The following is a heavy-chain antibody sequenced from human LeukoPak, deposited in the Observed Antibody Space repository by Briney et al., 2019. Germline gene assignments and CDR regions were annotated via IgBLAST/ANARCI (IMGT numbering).Heavy chain of an antibody. CDR2: IYVGGSTT. CDR3: ARDGDYYDSSGYSQVDY. V-gene: IGHV3-48*01. Sequence: GGSLRLSCAASGFTFTSYTMNWVRQAPGKGLEWLSYIYVGGSTTWYADSVKGRFTISSDNAKNSLYLQMDSLRAEDTAVYYCARDGDYYDSSGYSQVDYWGQGTLVTVSS. D-gene: IGHD3-22*01. CDR1: GFTFTSYT. J-gene: IGHJ4*02.